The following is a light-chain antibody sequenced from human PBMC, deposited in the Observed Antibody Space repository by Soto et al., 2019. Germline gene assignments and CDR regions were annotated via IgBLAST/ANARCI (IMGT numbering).Light chain of an antibody. CDR2: EGS. J-gene: IGLJ3*02. CDR1: SSDVGSYNL. V-gene: IGLV2-23*01. CDR3: CSYAGSRV. Sequence: QSVLTQPASVSASPGQSITISCTGTSSDVGSYNLVSWYQQHPGKAPKLMIYEGSKRPSGVSNRFSGSKSGNTASLTISGLQAEDEADYYCCSYAGSRVFGGGTKLTVL.